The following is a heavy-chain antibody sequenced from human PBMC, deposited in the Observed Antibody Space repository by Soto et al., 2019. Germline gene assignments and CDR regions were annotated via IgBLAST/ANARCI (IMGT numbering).Heavy chain of an antibody. V-gene: IGHV3-33*01. Sequence: VQLVESGGGVVQPGRSLRLSCAASGFTFRTYGMYWVRQAPGKGLEWVAVIWYDASNKYYADSVQGRFTISRDNSEKTLYLQMNSRRAEATAVYYCARGRVDGGELDLWGQGTLVTVSS. D-gene: IGHD1-26*01. CDR3: ARGRVDGGELDL. CDR1: GFTFRTYG. CDR2: IWYDASNK. J-gene: IGHJ4*02.